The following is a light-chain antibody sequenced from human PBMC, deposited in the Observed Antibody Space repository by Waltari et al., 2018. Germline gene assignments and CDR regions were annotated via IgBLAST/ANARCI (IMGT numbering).Light chain of an antibody. Sequence: DIQMTQSPSTLSASVGDRVTITCRASQSISSWLAWYPQKPGKAPKRLIYKASSLESGVPSRFSGSGSGTEFTLTISSLQPDDFATYYCQQYNSYRMYTFGQGTKLEIK. V-gene: IGKV1-5*03. CDR2: KAS. J-gene: IGKJ2*01. CDR1: QSISSW. CDR3: QQYNSYRMYT.